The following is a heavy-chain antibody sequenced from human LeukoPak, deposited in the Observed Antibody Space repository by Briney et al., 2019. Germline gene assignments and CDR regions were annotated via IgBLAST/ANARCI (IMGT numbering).Heavy chain of an antibody. V-gene: IGHV3-48*03. CDR1: GFAFSAYE. CDR2: IDYSGNAI. D-gene: IGHD5-12*01. J-gene: IGHJ1*01. Sequence: GGSLRLSCAASGFAFSAYEMNWVRQAPGKGLEWVLRIDYSGNAIAYADSVKGRFTISRDNARNSLYLQMTRLRAEDTALYYCATHYSGSMALDRWGQGTRVTVSS. CDR3: ATHYSGSMALDR.